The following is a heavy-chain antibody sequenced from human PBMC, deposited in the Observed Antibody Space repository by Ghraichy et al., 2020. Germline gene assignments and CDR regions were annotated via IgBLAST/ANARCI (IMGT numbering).Heavy chain of an antibody. V-gene: IGHV3-74*01. CDR2: INADGSFT. CDR3: VRDRGPSGNGRLIRNFDY. D-gene: IGHD6-25*01. J-gene: IGHJ4*02. CDR1: GFTGREDG. Sequence: LSLTCAASGFTGREDGRHGVRQAPGKGLGWVSHINADGSFTNYADSVKGRFIISRDNAQNTLYLQMNSLRAEDTAVYFCVRDRGPSGNGRLIRNFDYWGQGTLVTVSS.